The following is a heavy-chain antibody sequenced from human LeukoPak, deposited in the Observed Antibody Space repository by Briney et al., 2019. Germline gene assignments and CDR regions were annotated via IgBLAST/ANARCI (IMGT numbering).Heavy chain of an antibody. CDR2: IFYTGTI. CDR1: GGTMSSYY. CDR3: ARSHSSGYNWFDP. Sequence: SETLSLTCTVSGGTMSSYYWSWIRQPPGRGLEWIGYIFYTGTIDYNPSLKSRVTISLETSKNQFSLKLNSVTAADTAVYYCARSHSSGYNWFDPWGQGTLVTVSS. J-gene: IGHJ5*02. V-gene: IGHV4-59*08. D-gene: IGHD3-22*01.